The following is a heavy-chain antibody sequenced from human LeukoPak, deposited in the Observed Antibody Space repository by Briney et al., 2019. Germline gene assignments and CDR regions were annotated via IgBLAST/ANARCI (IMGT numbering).Heavy chain of an antibody. CDR1: GGSISSYY. J-gene: IGHJ6*03. D-gene: IGHD6-19*01. CDR2: IYYSGST. CDR3: ARVGAVAGSSYYYYYYMDV. Sequence: SETLSLTCTVSGGSISSYYWSWIRQPPGKGLEWIGYIYYSGSTNYNPSLKSRVTISVDTSKNQFSLKLSSVTAADTAVYYCARVGAVAGSSYYYYYYMDVWGKGTTVTISS. V-gene: IGHV4-59*01.